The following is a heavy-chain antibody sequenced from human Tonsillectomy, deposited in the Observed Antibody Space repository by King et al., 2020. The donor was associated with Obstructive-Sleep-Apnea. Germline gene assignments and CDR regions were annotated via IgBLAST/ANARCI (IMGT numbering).Heavy chain of an antibody. CDR1: GGSINGFY. Sequence: VQLQESGLGLVKPSETLSLTCTVSGGSINGFYWSWIRQPPGKGLEWIGFIYDTGKTNYNPSVKSRVTISIDTSRNQFFLNLNSVTAADTAVYYCARLAAAADTDSWGQGTLVIVSS. CDR3: ARLAAAADTDS. J-gene: IGHJ4*02. D-gene: IGHD6-13*01. CDR2: IYDTGKT. V-gene: IGHV4-59*01.